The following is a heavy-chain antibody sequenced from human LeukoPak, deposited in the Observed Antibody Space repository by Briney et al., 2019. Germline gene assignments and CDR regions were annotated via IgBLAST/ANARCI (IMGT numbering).Heavy chain of an antibody. CDR2: ISGSGGST. J-gene: IGHJ4*02. CDR1: GLTFSNYA. D-gene: IGHD6-13*01. V-gene: IGHV3-23*01. CDR3: AKARKQQLASDDY. Sequence: GGSLRLSCAASGLTFSNYAMSWVRQAPGKGLEWVSAISGSGGSTYYADSVKGRFTISRDNSKNTLYLQMNSLRAEDTAVYYCAKARKQQLASDDYWGQGTLVTVSS.